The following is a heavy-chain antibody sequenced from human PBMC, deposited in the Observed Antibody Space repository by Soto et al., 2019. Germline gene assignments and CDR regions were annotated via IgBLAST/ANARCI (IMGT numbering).Heavy chain of an antibody. CDR1: GFTFSSYS. Sequence: EVRLVESGGGLVQPGGSLRLSCAASGFTFSSYSMDWVRQAPGKGLEWVSYISSSSNTIYYADSVKGRFTISRDNAKNSLYLQMISLRDEDTAVYYCARAGRGYSYGYFDYWGQGTLVTVSS. V-gene: IGHV3-48*02. J-gene: IGHJ4*02. CDR2: ISSSSNTI. CDR3: ARAGRGYSYGYFDY. D-gene: IGHD5-18*01.